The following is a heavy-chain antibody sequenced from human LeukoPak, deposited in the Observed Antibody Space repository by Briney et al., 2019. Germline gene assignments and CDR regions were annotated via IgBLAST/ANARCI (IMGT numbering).Heavy chain of an antibody. Sequence: GGSLRLSCVASGFTFSSYGMHWVRQAPGKGLEWVAFIRYDGSNKYYADSVKGRFTISRDNSKNTLYLQMNSLRAEDTAVYYCANPQLAARGWFDYWGQGTLVTVSS. D-gene: IGHD6-6*01. V-gene: IGHV3-30*02. CDR3: ANPQLAARGWFDY. CDR1: GFTFSSYG. CDR2: IRYDGSNK. J-gene: IGHJ4*02.